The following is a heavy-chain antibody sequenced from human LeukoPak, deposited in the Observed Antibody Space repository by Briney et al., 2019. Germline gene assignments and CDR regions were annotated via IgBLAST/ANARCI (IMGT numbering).Heavy chain of an antibody. CDR2: IKQDGSEK. CDR3: ARGSYYFDN. J-gene: IGHJ4*02. V-gene: IGHV3-7*01. Sequence: SGGSLRLSCAASGFTFGSYWMSWVRQAPGKGLEWVANIKQDGSEKYYVDSVKGRFTMSRDNAKNSLYLQMNSLRGEDTAVYYCARGSYYFDNWGQGTLVTVSS. CDR1: GFTFGSYW. D-gene: IGHD6-6*01.